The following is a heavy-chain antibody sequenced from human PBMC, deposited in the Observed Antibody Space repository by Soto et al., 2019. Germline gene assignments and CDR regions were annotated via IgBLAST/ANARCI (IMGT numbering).Heavy chain of an antibody. CDR1: GGSISSSNYY. CDR3: ARAHRKIPMDV. J-gene: IGHJ6*02. CDR2: IYYSGNT. V-gene: IGHV4-39*07. Sequence: SETLSLTCTVSGGSISSSNYYWGWIRQPPGKGLEWIGSIYYSGNTYYNPSLKSRVTISVDTSKNQFSLKLSSVTAADTAVYYCARAHRKIPMDVWGQGTTVTVSS.